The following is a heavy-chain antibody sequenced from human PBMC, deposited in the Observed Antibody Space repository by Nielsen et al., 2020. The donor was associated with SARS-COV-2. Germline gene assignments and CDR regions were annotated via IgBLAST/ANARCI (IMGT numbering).Heavy chain of an antibody. CDR2: ISYDGSNK. V-gene: IGHV3-30-3*01. Sequence: GESLKISCAASGFTFSSYAMHWVRQAPGKGLEWVAVISYDGSNKYYADSVKGRFTISRDNSKNTLYLQMNSLRAEDTAVYYCARTNHDFWSGYYTGWFDPWGQGTLVTVSS. CDR3: ARTNHDFWSGYYTGWFDP. J-gene: IGHJ5*02. D-gene: IGHD3-3*01. CDR1: GFTFSSYA.